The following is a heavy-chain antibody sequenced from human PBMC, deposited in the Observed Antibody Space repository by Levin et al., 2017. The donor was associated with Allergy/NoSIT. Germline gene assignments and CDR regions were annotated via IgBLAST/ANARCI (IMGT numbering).Heavy chain of an antibody. V-gene: IGHV3-23*01. Sequence: GESLKISCAASGFTFSSYAMSWVRQAPGKGLEWVSAISGSGGSTYYADSVKGRFTISRDNSKNTLYLQMNSLRAEDTAVYYCAKDLFFGELSHFSYGMDVWGQGTTVTVSS. D-gene: IGHD3-10*01. CDR2: ISGSGGST. J-gene: IGHJ6*02. CDR3: AKDLFFGELSHFSYGMDV. CDR1: GFTFSSYA.